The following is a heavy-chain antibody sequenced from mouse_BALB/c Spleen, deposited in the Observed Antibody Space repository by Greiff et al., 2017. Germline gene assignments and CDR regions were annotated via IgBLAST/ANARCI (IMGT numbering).Heavy chain of an antibody. D-gene: IGHD1-2*01. CDR1: GYTFTDYE. V-gene: IGHV1-15*01. CDR2: IDPETGGT. CDR3: TRHYYGYWFAY. J-gene: IGHJ3*01. Sequence: QVQLQQSGAELVRPGASVTLSCKASGYTFTDYEMHWVKQTPVHGLEWIGAIDPETGGTAYNQKFKGKATLTADKSSSTAYMELRSLTSEDSAVYYCTRHYYGYWFAYWGQGTLVTVSA.